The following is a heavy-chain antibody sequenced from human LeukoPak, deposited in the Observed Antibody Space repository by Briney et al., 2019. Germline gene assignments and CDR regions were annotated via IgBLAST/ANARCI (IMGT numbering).Heavy chain of an antibody. CDR2: ISAYNGNT. V-gene: IGHV1-18*01. CDR1: GYTFTSYG. CDR3: ARDVYCSSTSCYTRGGALDY. Sequence: ASVKVSCKASGYTFTSYGISWVRQAPGQGLEWMGWISAYNGNTNYAQKLQGRVTMTTDTSTSTAYMELRSLRSDDTAVYYCARDVYCSSTSCYTRGGALDYWGQGTLVTVSS. D-gene: IGHD2-2*02. J-gene: IGHJ4*02.